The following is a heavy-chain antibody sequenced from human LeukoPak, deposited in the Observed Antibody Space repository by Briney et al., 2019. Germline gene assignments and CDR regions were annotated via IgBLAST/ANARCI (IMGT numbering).Heavy chain of an antibody. J-gene: IGHJ4*02. CDR3: ARRSANSGRWNYY. V-gene: IGHV3-66*04. CDR2: IYSGGST. Sequence: GGSLRLSCAASGFTVSSNYMSWVRQAPGKGLEWVSVIYSGGSTYYADSVKGRFTITRDNSKNTLYLQMNSLRAEDTAVYYCARRSANSGRWNYYWGQGTLVTVSS. CDR1: GFTVSSNY. D-gene: IGHD4/OR15-4a*01.